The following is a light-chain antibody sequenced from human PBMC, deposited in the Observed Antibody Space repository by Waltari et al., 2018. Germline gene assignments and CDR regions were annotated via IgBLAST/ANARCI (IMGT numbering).Light chain of an antibody. J-gene: IGKJ5*01. CDR3: QQSYSSPPIT. CDR1: QSIRTY. CDR2: GAS. Sequence: CRACQSIRTYVSWYQQKPGKAPRVLIYGASILETGVPSRFSGSGSGTDFTLTISGLQPEDVATYYCQQSYSSPPITFGQGTRLEIK. V-gene: IGKV1-39*01.